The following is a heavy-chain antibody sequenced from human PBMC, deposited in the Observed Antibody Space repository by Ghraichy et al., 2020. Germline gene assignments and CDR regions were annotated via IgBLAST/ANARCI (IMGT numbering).Heavy chain of an antibody. CDR3: TRMIDSNYGYFDL. CDR1: GVSLSANGMR. CDR2: IDWDDEK. Sequence: SGPTLVKPTQTLTLTCTFSGVSLSANGMRVSWIRQPPGKALEWLARIDWDDEKFYSTSLRTRLTISKDTSKNQVVLTMTNMDPVDTATYYCTRMIDSNYGYFDLWGRCILVTVS. J-gene: IGHJ2*01. D-gene: IGHD4-11*01. V-gene: IGHV2-70*04.